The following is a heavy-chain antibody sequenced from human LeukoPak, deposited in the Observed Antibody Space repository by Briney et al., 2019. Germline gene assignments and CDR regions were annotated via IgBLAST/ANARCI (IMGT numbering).Heavy chain of an antibody. CDR2: ISSSSSYI. CDR1: GFTFSSYS. J-gene: IGHJ4*02. D-gene: IGHD5-18*01. Sequence: GGSLRLSCAASGFTFSSYSMNWVRQAPGKGLEWVSSISSSSSYIYYADSVKGRFTISRDNAKNSLYLQMNSLRAEDTAVYYCARDLDTRNSYEFAYWGQGTLVTVSS. V-gene: IGHV3-21*01. CDR3: ARDLDTRNSYEFAY.